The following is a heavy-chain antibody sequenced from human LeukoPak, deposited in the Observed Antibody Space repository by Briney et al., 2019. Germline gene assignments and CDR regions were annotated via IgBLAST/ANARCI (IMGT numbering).Heavy chain of an antibody. CDR2: ISRSGSPI. Sequence: GGSLRLSCAASGFTLSNYEMNWVHQAPGKGLEWLSYISRSGSPIYYADSVKGRFTISRDNAKNSLYLQMNSLRAEDTAVYYCARDLVYWGQGTLVTVSS. CDR3: ARDLVY. D-gene: IGHD6-6*01. V-gene: IGHV3-48*03. CDR1: GFTLSNYE. J-gene: IGHJ4*02.